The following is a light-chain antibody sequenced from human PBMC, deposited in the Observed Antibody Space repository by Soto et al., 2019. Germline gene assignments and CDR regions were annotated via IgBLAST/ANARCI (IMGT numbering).Light chain of an antibody. CDR3: QQYNKWPLT. CDR2: HAS. CDR1: QSVSNN. J-gene: IGKJ4*01. Sequence: EIVMTQSQATLSVSPGERATLSCRASQSVSNNLAWYQQKPGQAPRLLIYHASTRATGIPARFSGSGSGTEFTLTISSLQSEDVAVYYCQQYNKWPLTFGGGTKVEIK. V-gene: IGKV3-15*01.